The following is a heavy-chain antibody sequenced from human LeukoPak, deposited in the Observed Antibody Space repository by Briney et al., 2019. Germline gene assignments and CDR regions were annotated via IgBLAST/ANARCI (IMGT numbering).Heavy chain of an antibody. CDR2: INPNSGGT. CDR1: GYTFIGYY. D-gene: IGHD1-14*01. CDR3: ARRSSNLYYFDY. V-gene: IGHV1-2*04. Sequence: ASLKVSCKDSGYTFIGYYMHWVRQAPGEGLEWMEWINPNSGGTNYAHKFQGWVTMTRDTSISTAYMELSRLRSDDTAVYYCARRSSNLYYFDYWGQGTLVTVSS. J-gene: IGHJ4*02.